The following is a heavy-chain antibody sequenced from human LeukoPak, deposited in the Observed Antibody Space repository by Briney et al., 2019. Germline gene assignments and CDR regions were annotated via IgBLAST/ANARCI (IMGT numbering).Heavy chain of an antibody. CDR2: ISAYNGNT. CDR1: GYTFTSYG. V-gene: IGHV1-18*01. D-gene: IGHD6-19*01. CDR3: ARDRQWLVRNAFDI. Sequence: ASVKVSCKASGYTFTSYGISWVRQVPGQGLEWMGWISAYNGNTNYAQKLQGRVTMTTDTSTSTAYMELRSLRSDDTAVYYCARDRQWLVRNAFDIWGQGTMVTVSS. J-gene: IGHJ3*02.